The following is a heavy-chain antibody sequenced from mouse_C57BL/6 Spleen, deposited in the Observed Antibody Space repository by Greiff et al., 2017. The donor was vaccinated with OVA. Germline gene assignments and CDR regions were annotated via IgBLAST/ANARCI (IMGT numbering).Heavy chain of an antibody. CDR3: ARGDYGNRYAMDY. CDR1: GYTFTSYW. J-gene: IGHJ4*01. CDR2: IDPSDSYT. V-gene: IGHV1-59*01. D-gene: IGHD2-1*01. Sequence: QVQLQQPGAELVRPGTSVKLSCKASGYTFTSYWMHWVKQRPGQGLEWIGVIDPSDSYTNYNQKFKGKATLTVDTSSSTAYMQLSSLTSEDSAVYYCARGDYGNRYAMDYWGQGTSVTVAS.